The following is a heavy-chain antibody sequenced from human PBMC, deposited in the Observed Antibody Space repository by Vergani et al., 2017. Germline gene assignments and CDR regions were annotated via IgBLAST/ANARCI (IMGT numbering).Heavy chain of an antibody. CDR1: GVSVTDYN. Sequence: QLQLEESGAGLVKPSETLSLPCHVFGVSVTDYNCNWIRQAPGKGLGWIGSLSTTGGTTYASHYPSVKSPVSISVDKSKRQFSLRLTSVSAADSAICYCEENTHSWQRADRWGQGLLVTVSS. V-gene: IGHV4-4*09. CDR3: EENTHSWQRADR. D-gene: IGHD6-13*01. CDR2: LSTTGGT. J-gene: IGHJ5*02.